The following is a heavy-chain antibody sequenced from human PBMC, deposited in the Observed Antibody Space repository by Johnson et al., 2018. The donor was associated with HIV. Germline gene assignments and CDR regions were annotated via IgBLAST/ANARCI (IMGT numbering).Heavy chain of an antibody. D-gene: IGHD4/OR15-4a*01. Sequence: QLVESGGGLVQPGGSLRLSCAASGFTFSSYWMSWVRQAPGKGLEWVANIKQDGSEKYYVDSVKGRFTISRDNAKNSLYLQMNSLRAEDTAVYYCARKGWAASMVNAFDIWGQGTMVTVSS. J-gene: IGHJ3*02. CDR3: ARKGWAASMVNAFDI. CDR1: GFTFSSYW. V-gene: IGHV3-7*01. CDR2: IKQDGSEK.